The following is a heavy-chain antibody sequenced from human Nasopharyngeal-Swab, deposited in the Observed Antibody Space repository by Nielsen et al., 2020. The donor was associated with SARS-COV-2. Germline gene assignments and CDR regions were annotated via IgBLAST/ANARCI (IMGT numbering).Heavy chain of an antibody. CDR3: ARGGGSYLHFDY. CDR1: GFTFSSYA. CDR2: ISGSGGST. D-gene: IGHD1-26*01. Sequence: GESLKISCAASGFTFSSYAMSWVRQAPGKGLEWVSAISGSGGSTYYADSVKGRFTISRDNSKNTLYLQMNGLRAEDTAVYYCARGGGSYLHFDYWGQGTLVTVSS. V-gene: IGHV3-23*01. J-gene: IGHJ4*02.